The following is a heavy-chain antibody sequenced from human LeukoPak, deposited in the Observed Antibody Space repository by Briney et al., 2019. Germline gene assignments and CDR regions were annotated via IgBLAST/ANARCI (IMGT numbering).Heavy chain of an antibody. Sequence: ASVKVSCKASGYTFTDYYLHWMRQAPGQGLEWMGWINPNSGGTNFAQKFQGRVTMTRDTSISTAYMELSRLRSDDTAVYYCARDLDSYGYFDYWGRGTLVTVSS. J-gene: IGHJ4*02. V-gene: IGHV1-2*02. D-gene: IGHD5-18*01. CDR2: INPNSGGT. CDR1: GYTFTDYY. CDR3: ARDLDSYGYFDY.